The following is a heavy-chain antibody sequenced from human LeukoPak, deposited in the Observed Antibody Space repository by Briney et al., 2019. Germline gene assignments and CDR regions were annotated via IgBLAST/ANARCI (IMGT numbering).Heavy chain of an antibody. Sequence: PSETLSLTCAVYGGSFSGYYWSWIRQPPGKGLEWIGEINHSGSTNYNPSLKSRVTISVDTSKNQFSLKLSSVTAADTAVYCCARGEVMVRGLIITYYFDYWGQGTLVTVSS. D-gene: IGHD3-10*01. CDR1: GGSFSGYY. CDR2: INHSGST. J-gene: IGHJ4*02. V-gene: IGHV4-34*01. CDR3: ARGEVMVRGLIITYYFDY.